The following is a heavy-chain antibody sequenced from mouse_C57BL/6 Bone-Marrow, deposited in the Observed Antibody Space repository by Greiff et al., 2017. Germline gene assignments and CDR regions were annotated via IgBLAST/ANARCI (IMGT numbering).Heavy chain of an antibody. J-gene: IGHJ2*01. D-gene: IGHD4-1*01. CDR2: IDPSDSYT. CDR1: GYTFTSYW. CDR3: ARVQTGYYFDY. V-gene: IGHV1-69*01. Sequence: QVQLQQPGAELVMPGASVKLSCKASGYTFTSYWMHWVKQRPGQGLEWIGEIDPSDSYTNYNQKFKGKSPLTVDKSSSTAYMQLSSLTSEDSAVYYCARVQTGYYFDYCGQGTTLTVSS.